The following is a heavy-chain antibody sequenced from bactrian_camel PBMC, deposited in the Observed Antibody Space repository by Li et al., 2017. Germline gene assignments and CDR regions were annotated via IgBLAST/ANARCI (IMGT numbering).Heavy chain of an antibody. CDR1: GGTFGATD. V-gene: IGHV3S53*01. Sequence: QLVESGGGSVQDGGSLRLSCTISGGTFGATDMGWYRQAPGNECDLVSSLTYDGSAYYAESVKGRFTISHDNTKNTVYLQMNSLNSGDTAMHYCAAGTLCTATRSRGKPHSADFGFWGQGTQVTVS. J-gene: IGHJ6*01. CDR2: LTYDGSA. CDR3: AAGTLCTATRSRGKPHSADFGF.